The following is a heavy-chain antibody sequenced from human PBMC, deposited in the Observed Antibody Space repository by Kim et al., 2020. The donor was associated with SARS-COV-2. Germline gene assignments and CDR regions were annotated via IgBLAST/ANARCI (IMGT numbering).Heavy chain of an antibody. D-gene: IGHD6-13*01. J-gene: IGHJ5*02. Sequence: SRVTISVDTSKTQFSLKLSSVTAADTAVYYCARHVTFGVLAAAGTGWFDPWGQGTLVTVSS. V-gene: IGHV4-39*01. CDR3: ARHVTFGVLAAAGTGWFDP.